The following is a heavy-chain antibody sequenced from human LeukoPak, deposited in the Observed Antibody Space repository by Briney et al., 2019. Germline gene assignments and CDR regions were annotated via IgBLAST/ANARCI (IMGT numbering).Heavy chain of an antibody. D-gene: IGHD3-22*01. J-gene: IGHJ4*02. CDR2: FDPEDGET. V-gene: IGHV1-24*01. Sequence: ASVKVSCKVSGYTLTELSMHWVRQAPGKGLEWMGGFDPEDGETIYAQKFQGRVTMTEDTSTDTAHMELSSLRSEDTAVYYCARDAMDYYDSSGLDYWGQGTLVTVSS. CDR1: GYTLTELS. CDR3: ARDAMDYYDSSGLDY.